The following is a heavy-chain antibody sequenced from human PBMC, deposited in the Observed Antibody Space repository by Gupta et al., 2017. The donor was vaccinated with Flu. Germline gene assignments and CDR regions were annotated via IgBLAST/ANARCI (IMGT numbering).Heavy chain of an antibody. Sequence: EVQLVQSGAEVKKPGESLKISCKGSGYSFTSYWISWVRPMPGKGLEWMGRIDPTDSHADYSPSSQGRVTMSADKSISTAYLQWGSLRASDTAMYYCARGNDYFDYWGQGNLVTVSS. CDR1: GYSFTSYW. CDR3: ARGNDYFDY. J-gene: IGHJ4*02. V-gene: IGHV5-10-1*01. CDR2: IDPTDSHA.